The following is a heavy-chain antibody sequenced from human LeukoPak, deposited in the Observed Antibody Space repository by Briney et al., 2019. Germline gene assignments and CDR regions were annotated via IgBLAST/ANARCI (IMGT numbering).Heavy chain of an antibody. CDR1: GFTFSSYG. CDR3: AKGDFDY. V-gene: IGHV3-30*18. Sequence: GGSLRLSCEVSGFTFSSYGMHWVRQAPGKGLEWVAVISYDGSNKYYADSVKGRFTISRDNSKNTLYLQMNSLRAEDTAVYYCAKGDFDYWGQGTLVTVSS. D-gene: IGHD3-16*01. CDR2: ISYDGSNK. J-gene: IGHJ4*02.